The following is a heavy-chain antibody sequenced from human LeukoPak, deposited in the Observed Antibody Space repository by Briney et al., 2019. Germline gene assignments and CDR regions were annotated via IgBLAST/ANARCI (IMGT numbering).Heavy chain of an antibody. Sequence: GRSLRLSCAASGFTFSSYDMHWVRQAPGKGLKWGAVIWYDGSNKYYADSVKGRFTISRANSKNTLYMQMNSLRAEDTAVYHCARAYDSSGYYQYYYYYGMDVWGQGTTVTVSS. CDR2: IWYDGSNK. D-gene: IGHD3-22*01. V-gene: IGHV3-33*01. CDR3: ARAYDSSGYYQYYYYYGMDV. CDR1: GFTFSSYD. J-gene: IGHJ6*02.